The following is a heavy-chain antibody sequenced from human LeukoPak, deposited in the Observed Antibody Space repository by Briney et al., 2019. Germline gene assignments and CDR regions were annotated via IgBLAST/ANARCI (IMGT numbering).Heavy chain of an antibody. V-gene: IGHV3-66*01. CDR3: ATLMTTVTTVDY. Sequence: TGGSLRLSCAASGFTVSSNYMSWVRQAPGKGLEWVSVIYSGGSTYYADSVKGRFTISGDNSKNTLYLQMNSLRAEDTAVYYCATLMTTVTTVDYWGQGTLVTVSS. D-gene: IGHD4-17*01. CDR1: GFTVSSNY. J-gene: IGHJ4*02. CDR2: IYSGGST.